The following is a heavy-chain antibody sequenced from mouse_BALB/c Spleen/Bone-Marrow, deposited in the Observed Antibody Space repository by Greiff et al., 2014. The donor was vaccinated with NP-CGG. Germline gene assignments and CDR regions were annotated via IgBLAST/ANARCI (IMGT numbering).Heavy chain of an antibody. D-gene: IGHD2-4*01. J-gene: IGHJ2*01. CDR1: GYTFTNYW. CDR3: ARDDYDDY. V-gene: IGHV1-7*01. Sequence: VKLMESGAELAKPGASVKMSCKASGYTFTNYWMHWVKQRPGQGLEWIGYINLSTGYTEYNQKFKDKATLTADKSSSTAYMQLSSLTSEDSAVHYCARDDYDDYWGQGTTLTVSS. CDR2: INLSTGYT.